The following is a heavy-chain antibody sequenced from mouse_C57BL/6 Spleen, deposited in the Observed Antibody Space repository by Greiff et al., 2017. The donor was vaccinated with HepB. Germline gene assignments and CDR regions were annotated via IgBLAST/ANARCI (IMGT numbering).Heavy chain of an antibody. CDR1: GYSITSGYY. V-gene: IGHV3-6*01. J-gene: IGHJ1*03. CDR3: ARGGYYGNSYWYFDV. Sequence: EVQVVESGPGLVKPSQSLSLTCSVTGYSITSGYYWNWIRQFPGNKLEWMGYISYDGSNNYNPSLKNRISITRDTSKNQFFLKLNSVTTEDTATYYCARGGYYGNSYWYFDVWGTGTTVTVSS. D-gene: IGHD2-1*01. CDR2: ISYDGSN.